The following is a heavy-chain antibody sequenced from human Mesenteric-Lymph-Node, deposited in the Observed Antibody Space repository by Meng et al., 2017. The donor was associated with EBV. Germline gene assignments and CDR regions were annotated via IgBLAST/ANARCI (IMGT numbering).Heavy chain of an antibody. Sequence: QLQQWGSGLFKPPETLPLTCAVYGASFSGYYWSWIRQPPGKGLEWIGEINHSGSTNYNPSLKSRVSVSLDTSKNQFSLKLSSVTAADTAVFYCARGRGSRLLFYSSFDSWGQGTLVTASS. CDR2: INHSGST. J-gene: IGHJ4*02. CDR3: ARGRGSRLLFYSSFDS. D-gene: IGHD2-15*01. CDR1: GASFSGYY. V-gene: IGHV4-34*01.